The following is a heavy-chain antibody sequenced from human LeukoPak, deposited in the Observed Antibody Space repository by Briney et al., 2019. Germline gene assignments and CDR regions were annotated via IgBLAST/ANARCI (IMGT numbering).Heavy chain of an antibody. CDR1: GGSISSSSYY. CDR3: ARSPVGPYSDSSGYHYITGYYFDY. CDR2: IYYTGST. D-gene: IGHD3-22*01. J-gene: IGHJ4*02. V-gene: IGHV4-39*07. Sequence: PSETLSLTCTVSGGSISSSSYYWGWIRQPPGKGLEWIGSIYYTGSTYYNPSLQSRVTISLDTSQNQFSLKLSSVTAADTAVYYCARSPVGPYSDSSGYHYITGYYFDYWGQGALVTVSS.